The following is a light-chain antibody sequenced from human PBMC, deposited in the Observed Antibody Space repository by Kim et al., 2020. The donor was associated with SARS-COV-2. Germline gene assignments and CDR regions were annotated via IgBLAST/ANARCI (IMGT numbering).Light chain of an antibody. Sequence: SAAGGDSVTITCRASQGIDSYLAWYQQKPGRPPKLLIYAASTLQRGVPSRFSGTGSGTDYTLTITNLQSEDFATYYCQHLNSYPTFGPWTKVDIK. CDR2: AAS. CDR1: QGIDSY. J-gene: IGKJ3*01. CDR3: QHLNSYPT. V-gene: IGKV1-9*01.